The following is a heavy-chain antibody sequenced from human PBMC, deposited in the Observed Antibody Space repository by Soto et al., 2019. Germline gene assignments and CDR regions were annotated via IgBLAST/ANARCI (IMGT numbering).Heavy chain of an antibody. Sequence: EVQLVESGGGLVKPGGSLRLSCAASGFIFNDAWMNWARQAPGKGLEWVGRIRSASDGGTTDYAAPVKDRFIISREDSKNMVYLQMDSLKTEDTAVYFCTTGWSSKDYWGQGTLVTVSS. J-gene: IGHJ4*02. CDR3: TTGWSSKDY. D-gene: IGHD6-13*01. CDR1: GFIFNDAW. CDR2: IRSASDGGTT. V-gene: IGHV3-15*01.